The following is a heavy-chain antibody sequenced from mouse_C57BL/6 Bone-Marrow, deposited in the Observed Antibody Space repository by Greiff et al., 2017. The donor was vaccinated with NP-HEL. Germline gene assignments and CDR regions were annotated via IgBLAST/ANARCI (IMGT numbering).Heavy chain of an antibody. CDR2: INPSNGGT. D-gene: IGHD1-1*01. V-gene: IGHV1-53*01. CDR3: ASLKSYARTFDD. CDR1: GYTFTSYW. J-gene: IGHJ2*01. Sequence: QVQLQQPGAELVKPGASVKLSCKASGYTFTSYWMHWVKQRPGQGLEWIGNINPSNGGTNYNEKFKGKATLTVDKSSSTAYMQLSSLTSEDSAVYYCASLKSYARTFDDWGKGTTLTVAS.